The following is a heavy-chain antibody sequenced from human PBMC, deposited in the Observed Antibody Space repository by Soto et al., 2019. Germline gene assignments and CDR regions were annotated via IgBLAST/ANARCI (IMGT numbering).Heavy chain of an antibody. CDR2: IYAGDSDT. D-gene: IGHD1-26*01. J-gene: IGHJ4*02. V-gene: IGHV5-51*01. CDR3: GATREMGKYYFDF. Sequence: GESLKISCKASGNTLIDCCIGWVRQMPGKGLEWMGSIYAGDSDTRYSPSFQGQVTISADKSISTVYLQWSTLKASDAAIYYCGATREMGKYYFDFWGQEPLLPVSS. CDR1: GNTLIDCC.